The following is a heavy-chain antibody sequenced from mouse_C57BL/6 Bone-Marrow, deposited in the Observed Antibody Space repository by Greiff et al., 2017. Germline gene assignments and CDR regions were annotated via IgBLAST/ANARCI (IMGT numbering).Heavy chain of an antibody. Sequence: VMLVESGAELARPGASVKLSCKASGYTFTSYGISWVKQRTGQGLEWIGEIYPRSGNTYYNEKFKGKATLTADKSSSTAYMELRSLTSEDSAVYFCARSYYSNYDAMDYWGQGTSVTVSS. V-gene: IGHV1-81*01. CDR1: GYTFTSYG. CDR2: IYPRSGNT. D-gene: IGHD2-5*01. CDR3: ARSYYSNYDAMDY. J-gene: IGHJ4*01.